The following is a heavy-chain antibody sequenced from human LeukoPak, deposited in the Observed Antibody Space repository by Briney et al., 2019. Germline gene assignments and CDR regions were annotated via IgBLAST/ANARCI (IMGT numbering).Heavy chain of an antibody. J-gene: IGHJ4*02. Sequence: PGVSLRLSCAASGFTFGSYAMSWVRQAPGKGLEWVSGISAPGDNTYYADSVKGRLTISRGNSKNTLYLQMNSLRAEDTALYYCAKLERRHYGGNRFDFWGQGTLLTVSS. V-gene: IGHV3-23*01. CDR3: AKLERRHYGGNRFDF. CDR2: ISAPGDNT. D-gene: IGHD1-1*01. CDR1: GFTFGSYA.